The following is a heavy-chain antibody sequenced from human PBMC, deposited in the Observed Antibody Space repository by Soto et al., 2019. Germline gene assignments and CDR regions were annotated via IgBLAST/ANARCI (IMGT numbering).Heavy chain of an antibody. J-gene: IGHJ4*02. CDR3: AHRGGATVGLYYFDY. Sequence: SGPTLVNPTQTLTLTCTVSGFSLITTGVGVSCIRQPPGKALEWLALIYWHDDKRYSPSLKSRLTITKDTSKNQVVLTMTNMDPVDTATYYCAHRGGATVGLYYFDYWGQGALVTVSS. CDR1: GFSLITTGVG. CDR2: IYWHDDK. D-gene: IGHD3-16*01. V-gene: IGHV2-5*01.